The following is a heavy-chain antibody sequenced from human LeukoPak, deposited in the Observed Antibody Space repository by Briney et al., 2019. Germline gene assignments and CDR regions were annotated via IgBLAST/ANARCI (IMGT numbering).Heavy chain of an antibody. CDR3: ARGPPKTNRGAFDI. CDR2: INHSGST. J-gene: IGHJ3*02. D-gene: IGHD1-14*01. V-gene: IGHV4-34*01. CDR1: GGSFSGYY. Sequence: PSETLSLTCAVYGGSFSGYYWSWIRQPPGKGLEWIGEINHSGSTNYNPSLKSRVTISVDTSKNQFSLKLSSGTDADTAVYYCARGPPKTNRGAFDIWGQGTMVTVSS.